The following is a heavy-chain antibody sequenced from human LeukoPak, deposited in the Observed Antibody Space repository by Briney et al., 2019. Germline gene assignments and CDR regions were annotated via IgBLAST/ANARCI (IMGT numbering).Heavy chain of an antibody. J-gene: IGHJ4*02. CDR2: ISAYNGNT. CDR1: GGTFSSYT. D-gene: IGHD3-9*01. Sequence: ASVKVSCKASGGTFSSYTISWVRQAPGQGLEWMGWISAYNGNTNYAQKLQGRVTMTTDTSTSTAYMELRSLRSDDTAVYYCARDPYDILTGYSTTPDYWGQGTLVTVSS. V-gene: IGHV1-18*01. CDR3: ARDPYDILTGYSTTPDY.